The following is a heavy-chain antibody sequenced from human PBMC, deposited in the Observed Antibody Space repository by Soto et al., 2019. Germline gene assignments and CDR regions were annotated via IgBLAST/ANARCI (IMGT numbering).Heavy chain of an antibody. J-gene: IGHJ6*02. Sequence: QVQLVQSGGEVKKPWASVKLSCTASGYTFTSYGISWVRQAPGQGLEWMGWISAYNGKTNYAQNVQGRVTMTTDTSTRTDYMDLRSLRSDDTAVYYCARGGDVNYYHGMDVWGQGTTVTVSS. CDR3: ARGGDVNYYHGMDV. D-gene: IGHD5-12*01. V-gene: IGHV1-18*01. CDR1: GYTFTSYG. CDR2: ISAYNGKT.